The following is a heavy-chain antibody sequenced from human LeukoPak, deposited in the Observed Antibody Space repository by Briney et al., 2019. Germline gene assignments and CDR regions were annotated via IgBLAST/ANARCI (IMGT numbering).Heavy chain of an antibody. CDR1: GLTFSSYA. Sequence: GGSLRLSCAASGLTFSSYAMHWVRQAPGKGLEWVAVISYDGSNKYYADSVKGRFTISRDNSKNTLYLQMNSLRAEDTAVYYCAREWGDGSLDYWGQGTLVTVSS. V-gene: IGHV3-30*04. J-gene: IGHJ4*02. CDR3: AREWGDGSLDY. CDR2: ISYDGSNK. D-gene: IGHD3-16*01.